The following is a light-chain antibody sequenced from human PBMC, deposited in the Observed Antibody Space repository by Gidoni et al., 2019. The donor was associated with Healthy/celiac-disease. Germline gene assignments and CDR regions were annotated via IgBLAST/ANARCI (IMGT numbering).Light chain of an antibody. Sequence: EIVMTQSPATLSVSPGERATLSCRASQSVSSNLAWYQQKPGQAPKLLTYGASPRATGIPGRFSGSGSGTEFTLTIRSLQSEDFAVYYCQHSRTFGQGTKVEIK. CDR2: GAS. V-gene: IGKV3-15*01. J-gene: IGKJ1*01. CDR3: QHSRT. CDR1: QSVSSN.